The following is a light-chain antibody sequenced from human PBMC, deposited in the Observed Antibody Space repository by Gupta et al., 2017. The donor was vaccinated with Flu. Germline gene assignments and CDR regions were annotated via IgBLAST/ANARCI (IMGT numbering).Light chain of an antibody. CDR3: QTYDNTDVV. CDR2: EDN. V-gene: IGLV6-57*01. Sequence: IASNYVQWYQQRPGSSPTLVIFEDNKRPSGVPYRFSGAIDTSSHSATLTISGLRAEDEADYYCQTYDNTDVVFGGGTRLSVL. CDR1: IASNY. J-gene: IGLJ2*01.